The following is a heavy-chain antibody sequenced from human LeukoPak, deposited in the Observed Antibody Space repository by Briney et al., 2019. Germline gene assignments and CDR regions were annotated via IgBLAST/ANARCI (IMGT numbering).Heavy chain of an antibody. V-gene: IGHV1-2*02. D-gene: IGHD3-22*01. J-gene: IGHJ4*02. CDR2: INPNSGGT. CDR3: ARGRHYYDSSGYLRFDY. CDR1: GYTFTGYY. Sequence: VASVEVSCKASGYTFTGYYMHWVRQAPGQGLGWMGWINPNSGGTNYAQKFQGRVTMTRDTSISTAYMELSRLRSDDTAVYYCARGRHYYDSSGYLRFDYWGQGTLVTVSS.